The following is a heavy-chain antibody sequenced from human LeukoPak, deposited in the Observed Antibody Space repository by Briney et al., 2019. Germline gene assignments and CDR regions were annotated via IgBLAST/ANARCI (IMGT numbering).Heavy chain of an antibody. CDR3: GKGSTGWSRDP. J-gene: IGHJ5*02. V-gene: IGHV1-18*01. CDR1: GYTFTERG. Sequence: ASVKVSCKASGYTFTERGISWMRHVPGQGLEWMGWISATSGNTYYAQTFQDRVTMTTDASTSTAYLELRDLTTDDTAVYYCGKGSTGWSRDPWGQGTLVTVSS. CDR2: ISATSGNT. D-gene: IGHD6-19*01.